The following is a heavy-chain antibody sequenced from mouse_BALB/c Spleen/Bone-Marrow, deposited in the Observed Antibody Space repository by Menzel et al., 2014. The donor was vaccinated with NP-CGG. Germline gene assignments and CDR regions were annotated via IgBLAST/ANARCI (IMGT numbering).Heavy chain of an antibody. CDR1: GYTFTSYW. J-gene: IGHJ2*02. Sequence: VKLMESGAELAKPGASVKMSRKASGYTFTSYWMHWVKQRPGQGLEWIGYINPSTGYTEYNQKFKDKATLTADKSSSTAYMQLSSLTSEDSAVYYCANYGSPSYYFDYWGQGTSLTVSS. D-gene: IGHD1-1*01. CDR2: INPSTGYT. V-gene: IGHV1-7*01. CDR3: ANYGSPSYYFDY.